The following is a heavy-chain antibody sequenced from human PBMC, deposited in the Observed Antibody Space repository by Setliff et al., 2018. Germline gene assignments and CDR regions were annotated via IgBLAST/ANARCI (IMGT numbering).Heavy chain of an antibody. CDR3: AKDISGSIDY. Sequence: GSLRLSCAASGFTFNNYNMHWVRQAPGKGLEWVSIIAYDGGSTSYADSVKGRFTISRDNSKNSSYLQMNSLRTEDTALYYCAKDISGSIDYWGQGTLVTVS. V-gene: IGHV3-43*01. CDR2: IAYDGGST. D-gene: IGHD5-12*01. CDR1: GFTFNNYN. J-gene: IGHJ4*02.